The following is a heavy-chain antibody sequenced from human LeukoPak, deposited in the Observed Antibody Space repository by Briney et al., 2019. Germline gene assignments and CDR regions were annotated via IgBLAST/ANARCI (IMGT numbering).Heavy chain of an antibody. CDR3: ARRMADSNYYGMDV. D-gene: IGHD3-22*01. CDR1: GFPFSDHY. Sequence: PGGSLRLSCAASGFPFSDHYMERVRQPPGEGLEWIGSIYYGGTTYYSPSLKSRVTISLDTSMNRFSLRVNSVTAADTAVYYCARRMADSNYYGMDVWGQGTTVTVSS. CDR2: IYYGGTT. V-gene: IGHV4-39*01. J-gene: IGHJ6*02.